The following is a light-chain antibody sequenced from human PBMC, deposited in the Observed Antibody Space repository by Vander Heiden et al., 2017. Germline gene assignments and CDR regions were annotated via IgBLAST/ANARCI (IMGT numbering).Light chain of an antibody. Sequence: ETVMTQSPATLSVSPGERVTLSCRASQSIRTYLAWYQQKPGQAPRLLMYEVSTRATGIPARFSGSGSGTEFTLTISSLQSEDFAIYYCQQYNDWPPFTFGPGTKV. CDR2: EVS. J-gene: IGKJ3*01. CDR1: QSIRTY. CDR3: QQYNDWPPFT. V-gene: IGKV3-15*01.